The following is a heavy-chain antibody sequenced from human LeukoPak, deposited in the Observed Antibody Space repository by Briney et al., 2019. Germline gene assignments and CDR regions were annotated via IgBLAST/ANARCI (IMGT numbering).Heavy chain of an antibody. V-gene: IGHV1-69*05. CDR3: ARIRRNCSGGSCYTLDY. D-gene: IGHD2-15*01. CDR2: IIPIFGTA. J-gene: IGHJ4*02. Sequence: VASVKVSCKASGGTFSSYATSWVRQAPGQGLEWMGGIIPIFGTANYAQKFQGRVTITTDESTSTAYMELSSLRSEDTAVYYCARIRRNCSGGSCYTLDYWGQGTLVTVSS. CDR1: GGTFSSYA.